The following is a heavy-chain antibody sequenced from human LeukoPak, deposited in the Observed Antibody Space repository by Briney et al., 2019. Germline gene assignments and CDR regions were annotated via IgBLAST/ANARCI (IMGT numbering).Heavy chain of an antibody. J-gene: IGHJ4*02. CDR2: LRGNGDA. CDR1: GFTFSSYA. Sequence: GGSLRLSCVASGFTFSSYAMSWVRETPARGLEWASSLRGNGDAFYADSVKGRFTLSRDESRNTVYLQLSKLRVEDTAIYYCAKASWVSTADAVLWGQGTVVTVSS. D-gene: IGHD3-16*01. V-gene: IGHV3-23*01. CDR3: AKASWVSTADAVL.